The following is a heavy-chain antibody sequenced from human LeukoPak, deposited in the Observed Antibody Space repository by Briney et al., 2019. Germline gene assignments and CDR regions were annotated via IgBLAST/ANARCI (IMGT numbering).Heavy chain of an antibody. V-gene: IGHV3-48*03. Sequence: GGSLRLSCVGSGLTLKNYEMSWVRQAPGKGLEWVSHISTDGSIVRLADCVEGRFTVSRDNFKNSVFLQMNSLRAEDSAVYFCARDASGPGDKIDIWGQGTTVIVSS. CDR1: GLTLKNYE. J-gene: IGHJ3*02. CDR3: ARDASGPGDKIDI. CDR2: ISTDGSIV. D-gene: IGHD1-14*01.